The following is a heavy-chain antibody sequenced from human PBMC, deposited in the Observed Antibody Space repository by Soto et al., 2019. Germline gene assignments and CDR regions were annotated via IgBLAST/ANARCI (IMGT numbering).Heavy chain of an antibody. D-gene: IGHD6-19*01. CDR1: GFTFSNYA. CDR3: AREGRIAVGFDY. Sequence: QPGGSLRLSCAASGFTFSNYAMHWVRQAPGKGLEWVAVISYDGSDKFYADSVKGRFTISRDNSKNTLYLQMNSLRAEDTAVYYCAREGRIAVGFDYWGQGTLVTVSS. V-gene: IGHV3-30-3*01. CDR2: ISYDGSDK. J-gene: IGHJ4*02.